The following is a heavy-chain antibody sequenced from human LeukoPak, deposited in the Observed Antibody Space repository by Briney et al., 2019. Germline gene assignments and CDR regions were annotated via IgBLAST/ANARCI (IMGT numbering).Heavy chain of an antibody. D-gene: IGHD3/OR15-3a*01. V-gene: IGHV3-30*02. CDR2: IRYDGTNK. CDR1: GFTFRSYG. CDR3: ARDKGNYDFVRRKNYYYMDV. J-gene: IGHJ6*03. Sequence: GGSLRLSCAASGFTFRSYGMHWVRQAPGKGLEWVAIIRYDGTNKYYADSVKGRFTISRDNSKNTLYLQMNSLRAEDTAVYYCARDKGNYDFVRRKNYYYMDVWGKGTTVTITS.